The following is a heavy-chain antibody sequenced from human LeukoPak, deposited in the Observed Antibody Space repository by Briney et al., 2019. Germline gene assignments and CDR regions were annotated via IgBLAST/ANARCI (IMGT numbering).Heavy chain of an antibody. J-gene: IGHJ6*02. D-gene: IGHD3-10*01. CDR1: GGSISSYY. CDR3: ARDAAAGHYYGSGSDYYYYGMDV. V-gene: IGHV4-59*01. Sequence: SETLSLTCTVSGGSISSYYWSWIRQPPGKGLKWIGYIYYSVSTNYNPSLKSRVTISVDTSKHQFSLKLSSVTAADTAVYYCARDAAAGHYYGSGSDYYYYGMDVWGQGTTVTVSS. CDR2: IYYSVST.